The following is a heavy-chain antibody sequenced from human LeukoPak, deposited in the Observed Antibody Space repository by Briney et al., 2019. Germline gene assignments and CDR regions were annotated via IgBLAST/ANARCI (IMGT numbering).Heavy chain of an antibody. D-gene: IGHD5-24*01. CDR3: ARDLDGYNTFDY. V-gene: IGHV4-4*07. CDR2: IYHSGST. J-gene: IGHJ4*02. Sequence: EPSETLSLTCAVYGGSFSGYYWSWIRQPAGKGLEWIGRIYHSGSTKYHPSLKSRVTMSVDTSKNQFSLKLSSVTAADTAVYFCARDLDGYNTFDYWGQGTLVTVSS. CDR1: GGSFSGYY.